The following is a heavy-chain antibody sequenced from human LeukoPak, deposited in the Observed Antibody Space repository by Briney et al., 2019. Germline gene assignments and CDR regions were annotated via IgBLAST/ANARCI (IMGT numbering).Heavy chain of an antibody. CDR2: VDPEDGET. Sequence: GATVKISCKASGYTFTDYYMHWVQQAPGEGLEWMGRVDPEDGETIYAEKFQGRVTITADTSTDTAYMELSSLRSEDTAVYYCATLRYCSSTSCYEGDYWGQGTLVTVSS. D-gene: IGHD2-2*01. V-gene: IGHV1-69-2*01. J-gene: IGHJ4*02. CDR3: ATLRYCSSTSCYEGDY. CDR1: GYTFTDYY.